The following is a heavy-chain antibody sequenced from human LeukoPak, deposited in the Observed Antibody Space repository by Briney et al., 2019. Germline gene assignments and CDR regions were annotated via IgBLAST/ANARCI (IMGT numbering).Heavy chain of an antibody. V-gene: IGHV1-2*04. CDR2: INPNSGGT. J-gene: IGHJ5*02. D-gene: IGHD3-10*01. CDR3: ARSRRGGSSDLNNWFDP. Sequence: ASVKVSRKASGYTFTGYYMHWVRQAPGQGLEWMGWINPNSGGTNYAQKFQGWVTMTRDTSISTAYMELSRLRSDDTAVYYCARSRRGGSSDLNNWFDPWGQGTLVTVSS. CDR1: GYTFTGYY.